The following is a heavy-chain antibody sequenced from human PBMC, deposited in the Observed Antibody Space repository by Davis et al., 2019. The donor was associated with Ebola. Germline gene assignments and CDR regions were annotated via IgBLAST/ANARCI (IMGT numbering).Heavy chain of an antibody. J-gene: IGHJ6*02. D-gene: IGHD4-11*01. CDR1: GFTFSSYE. Sequence: PGGSLRLSCAASGFTFSSYEMNWVRQAPGKGLEWVSYISSSGSTIYYADSVKGRFTISRDNAKNSLYLQMNSLRAEDTAVYYCARETAPLQYSYYYYGMDVWGQGTTVTVSS. CDR3: ARETAPLQYSYYYYGMDV. V-gene: IGHV3-48*03. CDR2: ISSSGSTI.